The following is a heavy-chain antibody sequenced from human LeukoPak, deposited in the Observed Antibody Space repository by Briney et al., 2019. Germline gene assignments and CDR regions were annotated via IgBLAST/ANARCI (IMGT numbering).Heavy chain of an antibody. CDR1: GGSFSGYY. V-gene: IGHV4-34*01. CDR3: ARVRGHGRDV. Sequence: SETLSLTCAVYGGSFSGYYWSWIRQPPGKGLEWIGEINHSGSTNYNPSLKSRVAISVDTSKNQFSLKLSSVTAADTAVYYWARVRGHGRDVGAKGTTVTVSS. J-gene: IGHJ6*04. CDR2: INHSGST.